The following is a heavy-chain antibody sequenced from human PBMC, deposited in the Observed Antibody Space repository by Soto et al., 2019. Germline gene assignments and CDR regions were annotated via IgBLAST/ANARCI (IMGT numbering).Heavy chain of an antibody. CDR3: ARVRRRAFDI. J-gene: IGHJ3*02. CDR1: GFTFSSYA. CDR2: ISGSGGST. V-gene: IGHV3-23*01. Sequence: GGSLRLSCAASGFTFSSYAMSWVRQAPGKGLEWVSAISGSGGSTYYADSVKGRFTISRDNAKNSLYLQMNSLRAEDTAVYYCARVRRRAFDIWGQGTMVTVSS.